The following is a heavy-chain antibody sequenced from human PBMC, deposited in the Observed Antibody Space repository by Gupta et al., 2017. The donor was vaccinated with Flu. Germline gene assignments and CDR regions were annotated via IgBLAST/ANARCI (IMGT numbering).Heavy chain of an antibody. J-gene: IGHJ6*02. Sequence: RQPPGKGVGMMGYNKCGRSTYSDPYFKIGVTIGVDSSKKQFSLKLSSGTAADTAVYYCARASWCDDMDDWGQGTPVTVSS. CDR3: ARASWCDDMDD. D-gene: IGHD2-15*01. V-gene: IGHV4-59*13. CDR2: NKCGRST.